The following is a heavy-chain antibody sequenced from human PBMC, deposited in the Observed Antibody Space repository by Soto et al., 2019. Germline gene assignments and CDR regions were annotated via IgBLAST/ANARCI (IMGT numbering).Heavy chain of an antibody. V-gene: IGHV3-23*01. CDR2: ISGSVSSI. Sequence: EVQLLESGGGLVQPGGSLRLSCAASGFTFSNYAMTWVRQAPGKGLEWVSGISGSVSSIYYADSVKGRFTISRDNSKNTLYLQMNSLRAEDTAVYYCAKGGDSSSWKNWFDPWGQGTLVTVSS. CDR1: GFTFSNYA. CDR3: AKGGDSSSWKNWFDP. D-gene: IGHD6-13*01. J-gene: IGHJ5*02.